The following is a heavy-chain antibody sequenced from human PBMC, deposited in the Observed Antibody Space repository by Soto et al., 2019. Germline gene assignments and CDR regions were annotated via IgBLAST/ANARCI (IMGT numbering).Heavy chain of an antibody. V-gene: IGHV4-31*03. CDR3: ARDVVTTYGLDV. D-gene: IGHD2-21*02. CDR1: GGSIRSGGYY. J-gene: IGHJ6*02. CDR2: LFDSGST. Sequence: QVQLQESGPGLVKPSQTLSLTCTVSGGSIRSGGYYWSWIRQHPGKGLEWIGYLFDSGSTFYNPSGKSRVTISVDTSKNQFSLKLTSVTAADTAVYYCARDVVTTYGLDVWGQGTTVTVSS.